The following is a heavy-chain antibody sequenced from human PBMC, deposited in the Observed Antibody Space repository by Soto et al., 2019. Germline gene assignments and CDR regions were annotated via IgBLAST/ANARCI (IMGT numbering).Heavy chain of an antibody. V-gene: IGHV4-31*03. J-gene: IGHJ4*02. CDR3: ARGMAAAGTFDY. CDR2: IYYSGST. D-gene: IGHD6-13*01. Sequence: QVQLQESSPGLVKPSQTLSLTGTVSGGSISSGGYYWSWIRQHPGKGLEWIGYIYYSGSTYYNPSLKSRVTISVDTSKNQFSLKLSSVTAADTAVYYCARGMAAAGTFDYWGQGTLVTVSS. CDR1: GGSISSGGYY.